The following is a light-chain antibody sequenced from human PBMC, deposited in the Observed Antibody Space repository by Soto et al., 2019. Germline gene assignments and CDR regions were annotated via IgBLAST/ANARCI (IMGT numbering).Light chain of an antibody. CDR1: QSVSSSY. CDR3: QQYGSSLPIT. Sequence: EIVLTQSPGTLSLSPGERATLSCRASQSVSSSYLAWYQQKPGQAPRLLIYGESSRATGIPDRFSGSGSGTDFTLPISRLEPEDFAVYYCQQYGSSLPITFGQGTRLEIK. CDR2: GES. J-gene: IGKJ5*01. V-gene: IGKV3-20*01.